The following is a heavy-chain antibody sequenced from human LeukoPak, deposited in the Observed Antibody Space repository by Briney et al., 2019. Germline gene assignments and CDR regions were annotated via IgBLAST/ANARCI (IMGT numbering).Heavy chain of an antibody. CDR3: ARDRVTYYYGSGSYYDY. CDR2: IYSGGST. V-gene: IGHV3-66*01. CDR1: GFTVSSNY. D-gene: IGHD3-10*01. J-gene: IGHJ4*02. Sequence: GGSLRLSCAASGFTVSSNYMSWVRQAPGKGLEWVSVIYSGGSTYYADSVKGRLTISRDNSKNTLYLQMNSLRAEDTAVYYCARDRVTYYYGSGSYYDYWGQGTLVTVSS.